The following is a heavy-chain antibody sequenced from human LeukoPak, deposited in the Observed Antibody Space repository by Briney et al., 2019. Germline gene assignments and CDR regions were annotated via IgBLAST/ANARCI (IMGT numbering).Heavy chain of an antibody. V-gene: IGHV1-8*01. CDR1: GYTFTSYD. D-gene: IGHD3-10*01. J-gene: IGHJ5*02. CDR3: ARGKYGSGSYWFDP. Sequence: GASVKVSCKASGYTFTSYDINWVRQATGQGLEWMGWMNPNSGNTGYAQKFQGRVAMTRNTSISTAYMELSSLRSEDTAVYYCARGKYGSGSYWFDPWGQGTLVTVSS. CDR2: MNPNSGNT.